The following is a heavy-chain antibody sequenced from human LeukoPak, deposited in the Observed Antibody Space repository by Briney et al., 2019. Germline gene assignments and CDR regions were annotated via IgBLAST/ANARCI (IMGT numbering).Heavy chain of an antibody. Sequence: GGFLRLSCAASGFTFSSYGMHWVRQAPGKGLEWVAFIWYDGSNKYYADSVKGRFTISRDNSKNTVYLQMNSLRVEDTAVYYCARELSPAVKFYFDSWGQGTQVTVSS. J-gene: IGHJ4*02. V-gene: IGHV3-33*01. D-gene: IGHD2/OR15-2a*01. CDR2: IWYDGSNK. CDR1: GFTFSSYG. CDR3: ARELSPAVKFYFDS.